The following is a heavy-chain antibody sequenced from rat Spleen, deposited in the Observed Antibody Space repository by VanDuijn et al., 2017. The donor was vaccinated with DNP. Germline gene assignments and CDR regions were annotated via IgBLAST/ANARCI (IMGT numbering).Heavy chain of an antibody. D-gene: IGHD3-1*01. V-gene: IGHV5-22*01. CDR2: IIYEGGTN. CDR1: GFTLSDYY. J-gene: IGHJ2*01. Sequence: EVQLVESGGGSVQPGRSLRLSCSASGFTLSDYYMAWVRQAPKKGLEWVASIIYEGGTNYYGDAVKGRFTLSRDNARSTLYLQMNSLRSEDKATYYCTRHRFPLDYFDFWGQGVMVTVSS. CDR3: TRHRFPLDYFDF.